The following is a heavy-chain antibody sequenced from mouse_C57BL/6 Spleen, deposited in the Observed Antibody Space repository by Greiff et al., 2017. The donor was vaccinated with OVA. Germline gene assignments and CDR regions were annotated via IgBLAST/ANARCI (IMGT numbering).Heavy chain of an antibody. CDR1: GYAFTNYL. CDR2: INPGSGGT. D-gene: IGHD2-12*01. Sequence: QVQLKQSGAELVRPGTSVKVSCKASGYAFTNYLIEWVKQRPGQGLEWIGVINPGSGGTNYNEKFKGKATLTAEKSSSTAYMQLSSLTSEDSAVYFCARWEHYIDYWGQGTTLTVSS. J-gene: IGHJ2*01. V-gene: IGHV1-54*01. CDR3: ARWEHYIDY.